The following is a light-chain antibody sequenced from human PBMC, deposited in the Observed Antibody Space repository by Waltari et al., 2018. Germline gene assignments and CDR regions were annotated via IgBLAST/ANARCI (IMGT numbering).Light chain of an antibody. CDR3: QQYNDWPLT. V-gene: IGKV3D-15*01. J-gene: IGKJ4*01. Sequence: EIVMMQSPATLSVSPGEGATLSCRASQSVRSRLAWYQQKPGQTPRLLIYGASTRATGIPDRFSGSGSETEFTLTISSLQSEDFAVYDCQQYNDWPLTFGGGTKVEIK. CDR1: QSVRSR. CDR2: GAS.